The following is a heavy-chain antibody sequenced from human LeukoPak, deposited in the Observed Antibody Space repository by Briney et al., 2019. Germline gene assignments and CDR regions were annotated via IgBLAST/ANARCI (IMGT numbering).Heavy chain of an antibody. J-gene: IGHJ4*02. Sequence: ASVKVSCKASGYTFTSYGMSWVRQAPGQGLEWMGWISAYNGNTNYAQKLQGRVTVTTDTSTSTAYMELRSLRSDDTAVYYCARHRRYCSSTSCVFDYWGQGTLVTVSS. CDR1: GYTFTSYG. CDR3: ARHRRYCSSTSCVFDY. V-gene: IGHV1-18*01. D-gene: IGHD2-2*01. CDR2: ISAYNGNT.